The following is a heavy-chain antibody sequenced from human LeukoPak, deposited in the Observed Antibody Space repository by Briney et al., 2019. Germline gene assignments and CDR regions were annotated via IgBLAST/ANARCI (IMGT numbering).Heavy chain of an antibody. CDR2: ISSSSGAI. CDR1: GFSFSRFG. V-gene: IGHV3-48*02. J-gene: IGHJ4*02. D-gene: IGHD2-15*01. CDR3: AQKGGTDH. Sequence: GGSLRLSCAASGFSFSRFGMNWVRQAPGKGLEWISYISSSSGAIYYADSVKGRFTISRDNAKNSLYLQMSSLRDEDTAVYYCAQKGGTDHWGQGTLVTVSS.